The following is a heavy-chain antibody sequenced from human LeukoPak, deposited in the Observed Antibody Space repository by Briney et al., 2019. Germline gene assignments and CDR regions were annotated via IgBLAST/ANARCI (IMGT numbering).Heavy chain of an antibody. CDR2: IYTSGST. J-gene: IGHJ4*02. CDR3: ARVSGPTIFDD. D-gene: IGHD5-12*01. Sequence: SETLSLTCTVSGGSISSGSYYWSWIRQPAGKGLEWIGRIYTSGSTNYNPSLKSRVTMSVDTSKNQFSLKLNSVTAADTAVYYCARVSGPTIFDDWGQGTLVTVSS. V-gene: IGHV4-61*02. CDR1: GGSISSGSYY.